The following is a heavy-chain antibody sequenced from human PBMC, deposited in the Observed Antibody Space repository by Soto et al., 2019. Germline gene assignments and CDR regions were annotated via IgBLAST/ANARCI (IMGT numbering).Heavy chain of an antibody. CDR2: ISSGGYYS. CDR3: GRAPKVGATED. Sequence: PGGSLRLSCAASGFTFSDYYMNWIRQAPGKGLEWVSYISSGGYYSYYADSVKGRFSISRDNAKNSVYLQMNSLRADDTAVYYCGRAPKVGATEDWGQGTLVTVSS. D-gene: IGHD1-26*01. CDR1: GFTFSDYY. V-gene: IGHV3-11*05. J-gene: IGHJ4*02.